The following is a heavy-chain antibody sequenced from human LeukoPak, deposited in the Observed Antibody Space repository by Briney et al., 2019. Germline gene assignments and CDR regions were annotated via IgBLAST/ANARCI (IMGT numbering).Heavy chain of an antibody. D-gene: IGHD5-18*01. CDR1: GYTFTSYD. J-gene: IGHJ6*03. CDR3: ARSLGQLWSFYYYYYMDV. Sequence: SVKVSCKASGYTFTSYDINWVRQATGQGLGWMGGIIPIFGTANYAQKFQGRVTITTDESTSTAYMELSSLRSEDTAVYYCARSLGQLWSFYYYYYMDVWGKGTTVTVSS. CDR2: IIPIFGTA. V-gene: IGHV1-69*05.